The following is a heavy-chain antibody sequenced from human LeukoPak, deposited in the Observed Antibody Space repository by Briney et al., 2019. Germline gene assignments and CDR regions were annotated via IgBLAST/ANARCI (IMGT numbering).Heavy chain of an antibody. V-gene: IGHV3-21*01. J-gene: IGHJ4*02. CDR2: MSINSGLI. CDR3: AREFDYSTSGAGY. D-gene: IGHD4-11*01. CDR1: GFTFSHYS. Sequence: GGSLRLSCAASGFTFSHYSMNWVRRAPGKGLEWVSSMSINSGLIYYADSVKGRFTISRDNAKNSLYLQMNSLRAEDTAVYYCAREFDYSTSGAGYWGQGTLVTVSS.